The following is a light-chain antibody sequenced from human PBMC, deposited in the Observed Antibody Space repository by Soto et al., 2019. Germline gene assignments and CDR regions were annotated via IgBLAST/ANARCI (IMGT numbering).Light chain of an antibody. Sequence: VLTQSPGTLSLSPGPIATVSCSASQSVSSSYLAWYQQKPGQAPRLLIYGISKRATDIPDRFSGSGSGTDFTLTIRRLEPEDFAVYYCQKYGRSPITGGIGKQLEIK. CDR2: GIS. V-gene: IGKV3-20*01. J-gene: IGKJ5*01. CDR3: QKYGRSPIT. CDR1: QSVSSSY.